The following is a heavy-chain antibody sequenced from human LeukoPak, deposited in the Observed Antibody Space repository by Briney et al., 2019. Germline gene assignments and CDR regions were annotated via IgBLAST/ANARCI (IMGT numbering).Heavy chain of an antibody. CDR3: ARPRSSSWFFDY. V-gene: IGHV5-51*03. J-gene: IGHJ4*02. CDR1: GYIFTSYW. D-gene: IGHD6-13*01. CDR2: IYPGDSDT. Sequence: GESLTISCKGSGYIFTSYWIGWVRQMPGKGLEWMGIIYPGDSDTIYSPSFQGQVTISADKSISTAYLQWSSLKASDTAMYYCARPRSSSWFFDYWGQGTLVTVSS.